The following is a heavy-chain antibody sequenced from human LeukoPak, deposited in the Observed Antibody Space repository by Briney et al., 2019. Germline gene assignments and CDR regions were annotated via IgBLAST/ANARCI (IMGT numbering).Heavy chain of an antibody. Sequence: SQTLSLTCTVSGGSISSGGYYWSWICQHPGKGLEWIGYIYYSGSTYHNPSLESRVTISVDTSKNQFSLKLSSVTAADTAVYYCAREVNWNSVTLFFDYWGQGTLVTVSS. CDR1: GGSISSGGYY. J-gene: IGHJ4*02. CDR3: AREVNWNSVTLFFDY. CDR2: IYYSGST. D-gene: IGHD1-7*01. V-gene: IGHV4-31*03.